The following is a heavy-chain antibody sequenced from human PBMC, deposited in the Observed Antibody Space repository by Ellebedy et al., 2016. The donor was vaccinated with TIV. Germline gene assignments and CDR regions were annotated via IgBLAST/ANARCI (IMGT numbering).Heavy chain of an antibody. J-gene: IGHJ6*02. CDR2: IHTNGTTT. V-gene: IGHV3-74*03. D-gene: IGHD3-9*01. CDR3: AKVQGNILTGYFDPPFYYYAMDV. CDR1: GFTFTSYW. Sequence: GGSLRLXXAASGFTFTSYWMHWVRLLPGKGLVWVSRIHTNGTTTEYADSAKGRFTISRDNSKNTVYLQMNSLRAEDTAVYYCAKVQGNILTGYFDPPFYYYAMDVWGQGTTVTVSS.